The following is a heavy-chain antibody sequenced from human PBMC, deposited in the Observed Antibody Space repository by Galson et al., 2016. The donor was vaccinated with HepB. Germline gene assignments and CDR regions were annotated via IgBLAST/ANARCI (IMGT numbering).Heavy chain of an antibody. D-gene: IGHD4-17*01. J-gene: IGHJ4*02. CDR3: ARTHDYEGGLYY. CDR1: GFSLRNGRMG. Sequence: PALVKPTQTLTLTCTVSGFSLRNGRMGVSWIRQPPGKALEWFAHIFSNDDKSYSTSLKNRLTISKDTSKSQVVLTITDMAPVDTATYYCARTHDYEGGLYYWGQGTLVSVSS. V-gene: IGHV2-26*01. CDR2: IFSNDDK.